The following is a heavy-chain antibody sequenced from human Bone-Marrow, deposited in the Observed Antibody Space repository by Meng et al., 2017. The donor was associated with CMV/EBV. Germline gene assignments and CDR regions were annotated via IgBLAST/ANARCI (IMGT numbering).Heavy chain of an antibody. CDR2: IFSNDEK. CDR1: GFSLSNARMG. D-gene: IGHD1-1*01. CDR3: ARIERDYYGMDV. V-gene: IGHV2-26*01. J-gene: IGHJ6*02. Sequence: SGPTLVKPTETLTLTCTVSGFSLSNARMGVSWIRQPPGKALEWLAHIFSNDEKSYSTSLKSRLTISKDTSKSQVVLTMTNMDPVDTATYYCARIERDYYGMDVWGQGTTVTVYS.